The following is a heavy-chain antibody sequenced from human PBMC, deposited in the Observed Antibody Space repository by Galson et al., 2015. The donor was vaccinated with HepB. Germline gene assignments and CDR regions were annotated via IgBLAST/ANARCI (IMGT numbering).Heavy chain of an antibody. Sequence: SLRLSCAASGFTFSSYAMHWVRQAPGKGLEWVAVISYDGSNKYYADSVKGRFTISRDNSKNTLYPQMNSLRAEDTAVYYCARDAYDYYDSSGYSPFGYWGQGTLVTVSS. J-gene: IGHJ4*02. V-gene: IGHV3-30-3*01. CDR1: GFTFSSYA. CDR2: ISYDGSNK. D-gene: IGHD3-22*01. CDR3: ARDAYDYYDSSGYSPFGY.